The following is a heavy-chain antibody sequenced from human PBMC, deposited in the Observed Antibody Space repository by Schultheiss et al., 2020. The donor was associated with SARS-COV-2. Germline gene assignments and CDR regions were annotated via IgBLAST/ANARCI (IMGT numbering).Heavy chain of an antibody. CDR2: IRYDGSNK. J-gene: IGHJ5*02. CDR3: ARAVGLGVWFDP. D-gene: IGHD1-26*01. V-gene: IGHV3-30*02. CDR1: GFTVNSNY. Sequence: GESLKISCAASGFTVNSNYINWVRQAPGKGLEWVAFIRYDGSNKYYADSVKGRFTISRDNSKNTLYLQMNSLRAEDTAVYYCARAVGLGVWFDPWGQGTLVTVSS.